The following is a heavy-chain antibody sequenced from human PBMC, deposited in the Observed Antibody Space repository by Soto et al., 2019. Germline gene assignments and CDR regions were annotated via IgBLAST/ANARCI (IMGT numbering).Heavy chain of an antibody. J-gene: IGHJ4*02. CDR3: ARVGSGTYHV. D-gene: IGHD3-10*01. CDR2: TYYRGNT. Sequence: QVQLQESGPGLVKPSQTLTLTCTVSDDSITGGGYFCTWIRQLPGKGLEWLGSTYYRGNTFYNPALTIRGTIPRDQSPRRVALRVTSVTAADTAIYFCARVGSGTYHVWGQGTRVIVSS. V-gene: IGHV4-31*02. CDR1: DDSITGGGYF.